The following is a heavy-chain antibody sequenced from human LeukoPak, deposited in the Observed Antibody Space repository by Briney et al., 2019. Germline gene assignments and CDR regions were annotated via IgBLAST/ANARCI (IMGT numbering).Heavy chain of an antibody. CDR3: ARFSSIAAAFDY. CDR1: GGSISNYY. J-gene: IGHJ4*02. D-gene: IGHD6-13*01. CDR2: IYTSGTT. V-gene: IGHV4-4*07. Sequence: SETLSLTCTVSGGSISNYYWSWIRQPAGKGLEWIGRIYTSGTTHYNPSLKSRVTMTVDTSKNQFSLNLSSVTAADTAVYYCARFSSIAAAFDYWGLGTLVTVSS.